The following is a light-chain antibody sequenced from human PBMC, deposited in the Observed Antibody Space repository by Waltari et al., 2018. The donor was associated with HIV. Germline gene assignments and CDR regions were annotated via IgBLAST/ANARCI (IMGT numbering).Light chain of an antibody. Sequence: QSALTQPASVSGSPGQSITISCTETSGDVDNYNLVSWYQQYTGRAPKLLIYEVTKRPSGVSNRFSGSKSGNTASLTISDLQAEDEADYYCCAYAGSYTLFGGGTKVTVL. CDR2: EVT. V-gene: IGLV2-23*02. J-gene: IGLJ3*02. CDR1: SGDVDNYNL. CDR3: CAYAGSYTL.